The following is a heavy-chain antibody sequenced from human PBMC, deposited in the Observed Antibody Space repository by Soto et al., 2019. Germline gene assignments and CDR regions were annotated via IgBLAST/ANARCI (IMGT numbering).Heavy chain of an antibody. D-gene: IGHD3-9*01. CDR2: INPNGGST. V-gene: IGHV1-2*02. CDR3: ARTDYDILTGSLDAFDI. CDR1: GYTFTGYY. J-gene: IGHJ3*02. Sequence: ASVKVSGKASGYTFTGYYMHWVRQAPGQGLEWMGWINPNGGSTNYAQKFQGRVTMTRDTSMSTVCMELSRLRSEDTAVYYCARTDYDILTGSLDAFDIWGQGTMVTVSS.